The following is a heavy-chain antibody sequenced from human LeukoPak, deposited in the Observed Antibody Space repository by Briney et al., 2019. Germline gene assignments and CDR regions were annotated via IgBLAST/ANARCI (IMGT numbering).Heavy chain of an antibody. V-gene: IGHV3-53*01. CDR3: ARGDPEYSSSSAENAFDI. CDR1: GFTVSSNY. J-gene: IGHJ3*02. Sequence: GGSLRLSCAASGFTVSSNYMSWVRQAPGKGLEWVSVIYSGGSTYYADSVKGRFTISRDNSKNTLYLQMNSLRAEDTAVYYCARGDPEYSSSSAENAFDIWGQGTMVTVSS. CDR2: IYSGGST. D-gene: IGHD6-6*01.